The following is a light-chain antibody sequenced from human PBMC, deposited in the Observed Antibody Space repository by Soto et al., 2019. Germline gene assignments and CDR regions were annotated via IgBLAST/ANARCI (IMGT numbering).Light chain of an antibody. J-gene: IGLJ3*02. V-gene: IGLV2-14*01. Sequence: QSALTQPASVSGSPGQSITIACTGTNRDVGSYNLVSWYQQRPGEAPKLIISEVRNRPSGISYRFTGSKSGNTAPLTISGLQAEDEADYYCSSYTTTSTLVFGGGTKLTVL. CDR3: SSYTTTSTLV. CDR1: NRDVGSYNL. CDR2: EVR.